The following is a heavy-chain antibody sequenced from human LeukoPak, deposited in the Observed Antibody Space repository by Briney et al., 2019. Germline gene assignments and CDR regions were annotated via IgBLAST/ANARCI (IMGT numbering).Heavy chain of an antibody. V-gene: IGHV3-9*01. D-gene: IGHD6-19*01. Sequence: PGRSLRLSCAASGFMFDDYAMHWVRQAPGKGLEWVSGITWNSDTIGYADSVKGRFTISRDNAKNSLYLQMNSLRAEDTALYYCAKDHLAVAGTAMRFEYWGQGTLVTVSS. J-gene: IGHJ4*02. CDR1: GFMFDDYA. CDR2: ITWNSDTI. CDR3: AKDHLAVAGTAMRFEY.